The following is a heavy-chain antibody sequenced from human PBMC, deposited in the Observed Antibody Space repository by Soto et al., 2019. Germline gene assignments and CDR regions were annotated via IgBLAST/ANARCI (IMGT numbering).Heavy chain of an antibody. D-gene: IGHD6-13*01. Sequence: QVQLVESGGGVVQPGTSLRLSCAASGFTFNNYGMHRVRQAPGTGLEWVAAISSHGSDKYYTDSVKGRLTISRDNSKNTLYLQMHSLRAEDTAVYYCAKDQGIAASHGIDWGQGTMVTVSS. V-gene: IGHV3-30*18. CDR2: ISSHGSDK. J-gene: IGHJ3*01. CDR3: AKDQGIAASHGID. CDR1: GFTFNNYG.